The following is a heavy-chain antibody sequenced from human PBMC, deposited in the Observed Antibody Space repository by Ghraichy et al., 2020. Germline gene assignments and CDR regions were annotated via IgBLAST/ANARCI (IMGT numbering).Heavy chain of an antibody. CDR1: GGSISSSSYY. Sequence: SETLSLTCTVSGGSISSSSYYWGWFRQPPGKGLERIGSIYYIVSTYYTPSLKSRVTISVDTSKNQFSLKLSSCTAADTAVYYCARHGIVVVVATDAFDIWGQGTMVTVSS. CDR3: ARHGIVVVVATDAFDI. V-gene: IGHV4-39*01. D-gene: IGHD2-15*01. CDR2: IYYIVST. J-gene: IGHJ3*02.